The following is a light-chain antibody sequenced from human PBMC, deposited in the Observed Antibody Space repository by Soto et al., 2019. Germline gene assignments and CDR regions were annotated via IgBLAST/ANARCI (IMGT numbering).Light chain of an antibody. CDR2: DVS. CDR1: SSDVGGYNY. J-gene: IGLJ1*01. CDR3: CSYAGSYTFDYV. V-gene: IGLV2-11*01. Sequence: QSALTQPRSVSGSPGQSVTISCTGTSSDVGGYNYVSWYQQHPGKAPKLMIYDVSKRPSGVPDRFSGSKSGNTASLTISGLQAEDEADYYGCSYAGSYTFDYVFGTGTKVTV.